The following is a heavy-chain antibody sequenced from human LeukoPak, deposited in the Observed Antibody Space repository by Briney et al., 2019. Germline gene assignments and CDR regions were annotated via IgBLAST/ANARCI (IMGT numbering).Heavy chain of an antibody. D-gene: IGHD2-2*01. CDR1: GFTFSSYW. CDR3: ARESSLRPYCSSTSCYAFDI. J-gene: IGHJ3*02. CDR2: IKQDGSEK. Sequence: GGSLRLSCAASGFTFSSYWMSWVRQAPGKGLEWVANIKQDGSEKYYVDSVKGRFTISRDNAKNSLYLQMNSLRAEDTAVYYCARESSLRPYCSSTSCYAFDIWGQGTMVTVSS. V-gene: IGHV3-7*01.